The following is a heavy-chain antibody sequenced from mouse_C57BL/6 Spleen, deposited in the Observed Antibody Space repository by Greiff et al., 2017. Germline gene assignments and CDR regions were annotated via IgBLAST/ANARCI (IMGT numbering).Heavy chain of an antibody. J-gene: IGHJ4*01. CDR3: ARMELLRYYYAMDY. V-gene: IGHV5-17*01. CDR1: GFTFSDYG. Sequence: EVLLVESGEGLVKPGGSLKLSCAASGFTFSDYGMHWVRQAPEKGLEWVAYISSGSSTIYYADTVKGRFTISRDNAKNTLFLQMTSLRSEDTAMSDCARMELLRYYYAMDYWGQGTSVTVSS. D-gene: IGHD1-1*01. CDR2: ISSGSSTI.